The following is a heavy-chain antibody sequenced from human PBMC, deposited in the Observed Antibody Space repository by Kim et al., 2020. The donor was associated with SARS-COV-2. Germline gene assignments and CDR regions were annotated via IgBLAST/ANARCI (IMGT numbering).Heavy chain of an antibody. V-gene: IGHV6-1*01. CDR1: GDSVSSNSAA. J-gene: IGHJ5*02. CDR2: TYYRSKWYY. CDR3: ARDRGTSGMPGWFDT. D-gene: IGHD1-1*01. Sequence: SQTLSLTCAISGDSVSSNSAAWNWLRQSPSRGLEWLARTYYRSKWYYAYAVSVKSRITITPDTSKNQFSLQLNSVTPEDTAVYYCARDRGTSGMPGWFDTWCQGTLVTVSS.